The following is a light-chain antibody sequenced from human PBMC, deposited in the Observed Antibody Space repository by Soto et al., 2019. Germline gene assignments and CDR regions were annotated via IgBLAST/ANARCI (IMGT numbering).Light chain of an antibody. CDR1: QSVSGY. CDR2: SAS. V-gene: IGKV1-8*01. CDR3: HQYYSFPPWS. J-gene: IGKJ1*01. Sequence: AIQMTQSPASVSASPGDRVTITCRASQSVSGYLAWYQQKPGGAPKLLIYSASTLQSGVPSRFSGSGFGTDFTLAISGLQSEDFATYYCHQYYSFPPWSFGQGPKVEIQ.